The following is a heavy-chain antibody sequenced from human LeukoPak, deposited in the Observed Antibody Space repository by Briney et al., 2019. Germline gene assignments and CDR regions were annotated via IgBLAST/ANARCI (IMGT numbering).Heavy chain of an antibody. D-gene: IGHD6-6*01. J-gene: IGHJ6*03. CDR3: ARLSIAARPVAPGDYYMDV. CDR2: IYSGGST. V-gene: IGHV3-53*01. Sequence: GGSLRLSCAASGLTVSSNYMSWVRQAPGKGLEWVSVIYSGGSTYYADSVKGRFTISRDNSKNTLYLQMNSLRAEDTAVYYCARLSIAARPVAPGDYYMDVWGKGTTVTVSS. CDR1: GLTVSSNY.